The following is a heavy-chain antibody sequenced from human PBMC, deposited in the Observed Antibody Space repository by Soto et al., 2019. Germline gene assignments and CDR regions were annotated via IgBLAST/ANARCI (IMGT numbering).Heavy chain of an antibody. D-gene: IGHD3-9*01. CDR3: ARLEGLATISYYVDF. CDR1: DDSINSDKYY. CDR2: IYYRGNA. J-gene: IGHJ4*02. V-gene: IGHV4-39*01. Sequence: QLQLQESGPGLVKPSETLSLTCSVSDDSINSDKYYLGWIRQPPGKGMEWIGSIYYRGNAYYHPSLQTRVTISLDKSRSQFSLKLNSVTAADSAVYFCARLEGLATISYYVDFWGPGALVTVSS.